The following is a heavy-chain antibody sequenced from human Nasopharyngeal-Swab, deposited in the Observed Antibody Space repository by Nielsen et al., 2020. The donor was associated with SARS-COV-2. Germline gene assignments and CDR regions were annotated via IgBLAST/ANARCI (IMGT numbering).Heavy chain of an antibody. D-gene: IGHD3-10*01. CDR2: IYWDDGK. CDR3: AHRSTADGSGAYMDV. CDR1: GFSLSTSGVG. Sequence: SGPTLVKPTQTLTLTCTFSGFSLSTSGVGVGWVRQPPGKALEWLALIYWDDGKRYSPSLKSRLAISKDTSKNQVVLTLINMDPVDTATYYCAHRSTADGSGAYMDVWGKGTAVTVSS. J-gene: IGHJ6*03. V-gene: IGHV2-5*02.